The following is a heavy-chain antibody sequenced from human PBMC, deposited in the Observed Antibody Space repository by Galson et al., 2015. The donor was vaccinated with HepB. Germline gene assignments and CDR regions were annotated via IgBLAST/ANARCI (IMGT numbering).Heavy chain of an antibody. Sequence: LRLSCAASGLTFSSYWMHWVRQAPGKGLVWVSRIISDGSSASYADSVKGRFTISRDNAKNTLYLQMNSLRAEDTAVYYCASGGGSYSLSYWGQGTLVTVSS. CDR1: GLTFSSYW. V-gene: IGHV3-74*01. J-gene: IGHJ4*02. CDR3: ASGGGSYSLSY. D-gene: IGHD1-26*01. CDR2: IISDGSSA.